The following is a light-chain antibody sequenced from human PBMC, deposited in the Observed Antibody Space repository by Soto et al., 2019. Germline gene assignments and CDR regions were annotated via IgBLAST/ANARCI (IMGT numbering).Light chain of an antibody. CDR1: QGIRND. Sequence: AIQMPKYTSSLSASVGDRFTITCLASQGIRNDLGWYQQKPGKAPKLLIYAASTLQSGVPSRFGGSGSGTGFALTISSLQPEDCATYYCLEDYNYPWTFGQGTKVDIK. J-gene: IGKJ1*01. CDR2: AAS. V-gene: IGKV1-6*01. CDR3: LEDYNYPWT.